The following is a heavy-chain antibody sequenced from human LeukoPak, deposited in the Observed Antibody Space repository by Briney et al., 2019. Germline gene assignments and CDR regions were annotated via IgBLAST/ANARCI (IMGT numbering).Heavy chain of an antibody. CDR3: ARGVRIRLYQH. D-gene: IGHD3-10*01. V-gene: IGHV3-48*03. J-gene: IGHJ1*01. CDR1: GFTFSSYE. CDR2: ISGSGSTI. Sequence: GGSLRLSCAASGFTFSSYEMNWVRQAPGKGLEWVSYISGSGSTIYYADSVKGRFTISRDSAKNSLYLQMNSLRAEDTAVYYCARGVRIRLYQHWGQGTLVTVSS.